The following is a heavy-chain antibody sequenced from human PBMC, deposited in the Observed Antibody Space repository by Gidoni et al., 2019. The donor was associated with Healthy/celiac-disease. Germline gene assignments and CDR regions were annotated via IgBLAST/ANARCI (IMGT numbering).Heavy chain of an antibody. Sequence: EVQLLESGGGLVKPGGSLRLSCAASGYTFSSYIMNWLRQAPGKGLEWVSSISSSSSYIYYADSVKGRFTISRDNAKNSLYLQMNSLRAEDTAVYYCARYPKTYSSGGWGQGTLVTVSS. D-gene: IGHD6-19*01. CDR1: GYTFSSYI. V-gene: IGHV3-21*01. CDR2: ISSSSSYI. J-gene: IGHJ4*02. CDR3: ARYPKTYSSGG.